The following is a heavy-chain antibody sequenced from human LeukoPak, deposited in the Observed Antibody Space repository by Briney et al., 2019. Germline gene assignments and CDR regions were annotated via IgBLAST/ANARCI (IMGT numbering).Heavy chain of an antibody. CDR3: ARAGFYYTSGSFAY. J-gene: IGHJ4*02. V-gene: IGHV3-64*02. Sequence: PGGSLRLSCRASGFTFSSYAMHWVRQPPGKGPEYLSAIGSNGYDTYYADSVKGRFTISRDNSKSTLYLQMASLRPEDTAVYYCARAGFYYTSGSFAYWGQGTLVTVSS. CDR2: IGSNGYDT. D-gene: IGHD3-10*01. CDR1: GFTFSSYA.